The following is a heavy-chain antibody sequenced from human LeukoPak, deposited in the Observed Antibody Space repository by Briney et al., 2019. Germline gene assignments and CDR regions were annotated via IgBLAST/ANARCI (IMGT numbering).Heavy chain of an antibody. CDR3: ATVGWELASRYSDY. J-gene: IGHJ4*02. D-gene: IGHD1-26*01. CDR2: FDPEDGET. CDR1: GYTLTELS. V-gene: IGHV1-24*01. Sequence: ASVKVSCKVSGYTLTELSMHWVRQAPGKGLEWMGGFDPEDGETIYAQKFQGRVTMTEDTSTDTAYMELSSLRSEDTAVHYCATVGWELASRYSDYWGQGTLVTVSS.